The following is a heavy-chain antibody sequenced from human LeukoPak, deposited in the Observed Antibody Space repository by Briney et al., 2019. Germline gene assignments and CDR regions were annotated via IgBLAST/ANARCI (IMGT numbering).Heavy chain of an antibody. D-gene: IGHD3-3*01. Sequence: GGSLRLSCAASVFTFSSYWMSWVRQAPWKGLEWVANIKQDGSEKYYVDSVKGRFTISRDNAKNSLYLQMNSLRAEDTAVYYCARDLTDDFWSGYHLDCWGQGNLVTVSS. CDR1: VFTFSSYW. J-gene: IGHJ4*02. CDR3: ARDLTDDFWSGYHLDC. CDR2: IKQDGSEK. V-gene: IGHV3-7*01.